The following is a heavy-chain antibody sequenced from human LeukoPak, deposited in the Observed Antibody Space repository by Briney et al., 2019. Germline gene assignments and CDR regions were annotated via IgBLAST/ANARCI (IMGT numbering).Heavy chain of an antibody. J-gene: IGHJ5*02. CDR3: ARDGVLLWFGELGPWFDP. CDR2: INPNSGGT. CDR1: GYTFTGYY. V-gene: IGHV1-2*02. D-gene: IGHD3-10*01. Sequence: ASVKVSCKASGYTFTGYYMHWVRQAPGQGLEWMGWINPNSGGTNYAQKFQGRVTMTRDTSISTAYMELSRLRSDDTAVYYCARDGVLLWFGELGPWFDPWGQGTLVTVSS.